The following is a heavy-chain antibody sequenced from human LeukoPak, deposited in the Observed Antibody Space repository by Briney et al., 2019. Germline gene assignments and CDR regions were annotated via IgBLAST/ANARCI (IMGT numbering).Heavy chain of an antibody. D-gene: IGHD3-10*01. J-gene: IGHJ4*02. V-gene: IGHV7-4-1*02. CDR2: INTNTGNP. CDR1: GYTFTSYA. Sequence: ASVKVSCKASGYTFTSYAMNWVRQAPGQGLEWMGWINTNTGNPTYAQGFTGRFVFSLDTSVSTAYLQISSLKAEDTAVYYCARDRGVLRTYGSGSYYKKPETALDYWGQGTLVTVSS. CDR3: ARDRGVLRTYGSGSYYKKPETALDY.